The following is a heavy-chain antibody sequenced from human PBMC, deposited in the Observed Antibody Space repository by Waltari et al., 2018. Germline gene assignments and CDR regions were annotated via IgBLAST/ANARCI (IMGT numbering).Heavy chain of an antibody. CDR3: AELSSSAFHI. CDR2: INTDGSST. Sequence: EVQLVESGGGLVQPGESLRLSCAASGFTFSSYWMHWVRQAPGKGLAGGSRINTDGSSTSYADSVMGRSTISRDNAKNTLYLQMNSLTVDDTAVYYCAELSSSAFHIWGQGTMVTVSS. D-gene: IGHD1-7*01. CDR1: GFTFSSYW. V-gene: IGHV3-74*01. J-gene: IGHJ3*02.